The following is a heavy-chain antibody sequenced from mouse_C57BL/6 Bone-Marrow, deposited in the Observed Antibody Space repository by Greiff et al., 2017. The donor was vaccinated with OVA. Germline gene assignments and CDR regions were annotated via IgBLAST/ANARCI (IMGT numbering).Heavy chain of an antibody. CDR3: ARCGTPYYYGSSFAWFAY. Sequence: QVQLQQSGAELVRPGASVKMSCKASGYTFTSYNMHWVKQTPRQGLEWIGAIYPGNGDTSYNQKFKGKATLTVDKSSSTAYMQLSSLTSEDSAVYFCARCGTPYYYGSSFAWFAYWGQGTLVTVSA. CDR1: GYTFTSYN. CDR2: IYPGNGDT. J-gene: IGHJ3*01. V-gene: IGHV1-12*01. D-gene: IGHD1-1*01.